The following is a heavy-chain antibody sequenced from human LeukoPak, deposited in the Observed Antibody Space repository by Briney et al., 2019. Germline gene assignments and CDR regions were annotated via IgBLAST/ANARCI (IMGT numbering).Heavy chain of an antibody. Sequence: PGGSLRLSCAASGFTFDDYAMHWVRQAPGKGLEWVSGISWNSGSIGYADSVKGRFTISRDNAKNSLYLQMNSLRAEDTALYYCAKLDSSSWYDYYYGMDVWGQGTTVTVSS. CDR2: ISWNSGSI. CDR3: AKLDSSSWYDYYYGMDV. D-gene: IGHD6-13*01. CDR1: GFTFDDYA. V-gene: IGHV3-9*01. J-gene: IGHJ6*02.